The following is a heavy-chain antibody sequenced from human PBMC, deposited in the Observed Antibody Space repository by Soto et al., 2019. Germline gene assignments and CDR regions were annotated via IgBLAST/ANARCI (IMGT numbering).Heavy chain of an antibody. V-gene: IGHV3-23*01. Sequence: EVQLLESGGGIVLPWRSLRLSCSASGFAFSNYAMAWVRQAPGQCLEWISSLSGSGVNTYYADSVKGRFTISRDNSKNTLSLHMHSLTADDKAKYYCAKSRPSVEKTGDYVQNWCQGTLVTVSS. CDR2: LSGSGVNT. J-gene: IGHJ4*02. CDR1: GFAFSNYA. CDR3: AKSRPSVEKTGDYVQN. D-gene: IGHD3-10*02.